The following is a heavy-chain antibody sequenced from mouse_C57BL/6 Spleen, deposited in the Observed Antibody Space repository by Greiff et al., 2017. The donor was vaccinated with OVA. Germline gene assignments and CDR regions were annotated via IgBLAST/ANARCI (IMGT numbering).Heavy chain of an antibody. CDR3: AREYFGY. CDR1: GYAFTNYL. Sequence: VQLQQSGAELVRPGTSVKVSCKASGYAFTNYLIEWVKQRPGQGLEWIGVINPGSGGTNYNEKFKGKATLTADKSSSTAYMQLSSLTSGDSAVYFCAREYFGYWGQGTTLTVSS. CDR2: INPGSGGT. J-gene: IGHJ2*01. V-gene: IGHV1-54*01.